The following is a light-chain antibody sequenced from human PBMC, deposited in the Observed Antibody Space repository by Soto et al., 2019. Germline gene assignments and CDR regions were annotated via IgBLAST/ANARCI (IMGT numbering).Light chain of an antibody. V-gene: IGLV1-51*02. CDR3: GAWDSGLSGVI. J-gene: IGLJ2*01. Sequence: QSVLTQPPSVSAAPGQKVTLSCSGSSSNIENNYVSWYQQFPGTAPKLLIYENNKRPSGIPDRFSGSKSGTSATLGITGLQTGDEANYYCGAWDSGLSGVIFGGGTKLTVL. CDR1: SSNIENNY. CDR2: ENN.